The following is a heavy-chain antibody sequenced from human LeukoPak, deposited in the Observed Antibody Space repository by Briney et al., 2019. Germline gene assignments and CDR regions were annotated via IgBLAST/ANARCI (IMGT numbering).Heavy chain of an antibody. J-gene: IGHJ4*02. V-gene: IGHV3-15*01. CDR1: GFTFSNAW. CDR2: IKSKTDGGTT. Sequence: GSLRLSCAASGFTFSNAWMSWVRQAPGKGLEWVGRIKSKTDGGTTDYAAPVKGRFTISRDDSKTTLYLQMNSLKTEDTAVYYCTTGITMVRGVIHLIDYWGQGTLVTVSS. D-gene: IGHD3-10*01. CDR3: TTGITMVRGVIHLIDY.